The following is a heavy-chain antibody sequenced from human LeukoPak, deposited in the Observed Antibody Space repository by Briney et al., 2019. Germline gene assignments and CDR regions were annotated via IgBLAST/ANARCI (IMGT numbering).Heavy chain of an antibody. D-gene: IGHD4-23*01. CDR3: ARDKVSDLVKTTVVTPRVFDY. J-gene: IGHJ4*02. Sequence: GGSLRLSCAASGFTFSSYAMHWVRQAPGKGLEYVSAISSNGGSTYYANSVKGRFTISRDNSKNTLYLQMGSLRAEDMAVYYCARDKVSDLVKTTVVTPRVFDYWGQGTLVTVSS. CDR1: GFTFSSYA. CDR2: ISSNGGST. V-gene: IGHV3-64*01.